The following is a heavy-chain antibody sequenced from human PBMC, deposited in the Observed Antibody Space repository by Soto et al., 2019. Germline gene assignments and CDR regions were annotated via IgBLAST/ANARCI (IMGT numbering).Heavy chain of an antibody. Sequence: SETLSLTCTVSGGSISSSSYYWGWIRQPPGKGLEWIGSIYYSGSTYYNPSLKSRVTISVDTSKNQFSLKLSSVTAADTAVYYCAGQSITIFGVVEEKVDYWGQGTLVTVSS. CDR2: IYYSGST. V-gene: IGHV4-39*01. CDR1: GGSISSSSYY. D-gene: IGHD3-3*01. CDR3: AGQSITIFGVVEEKVDY. J-gene: IGHJ4*02.